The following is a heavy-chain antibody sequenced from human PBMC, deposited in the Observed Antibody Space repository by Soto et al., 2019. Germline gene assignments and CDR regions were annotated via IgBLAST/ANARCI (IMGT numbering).Heavy chain of an antibody. CDR1: GFSFSTYA. D-gene: IGHD2-2*01. Sequence: EVQLLESGGGLVQPGGSLRLSCAVSGFSFSTYAMSWVRQAPGKGLEWVSGISAGGGNTYYADSVRGRFTISRDNSKDTLYLQITSLRAEDTACYYCATHDEYQLVSWFDPWGQGTLVTVSS. CDR3: ATHDEYQLVSWFDP. V-gene: IGHV3-23*01. J-gene: IGHJ5*02. CDR2: ISAGGGNT.